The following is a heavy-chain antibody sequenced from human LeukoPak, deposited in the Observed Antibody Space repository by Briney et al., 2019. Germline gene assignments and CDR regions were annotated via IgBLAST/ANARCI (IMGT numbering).Heavy chain of an antibody. CDR2: IYYSGST. Sequence: PSETLSLTCTVSGGSISSSSYYWGWIRQPPGKGLEWIGSIYYSGSTYYNPSLKSRVTIPVDTSKNQFSLKLSSVTAADTAVYYCARDIHYYDSSGTRDYFDYWGQGTLVTVSS. V-gene: IGHV4-39*07. CDR3: ARDIHYYDSSGTRDYFDY. J-gene: IGHJ4*02. D-gene: IGHD3-22*01. CDR1: GGSISSSSYY.